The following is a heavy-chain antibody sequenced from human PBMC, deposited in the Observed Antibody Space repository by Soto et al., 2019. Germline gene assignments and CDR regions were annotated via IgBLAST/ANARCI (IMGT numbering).Heavy chain of an antibody. V-gene: IGHV3-72*01. CDR1: GFTFSDHY. D-gene: IGHD3-16*01. CDR3: TRVRLREGVGPPFDY. CDR2: IKNKANSYGE. J-gene: IGHJ4*02. Sequence: EVQLVESGGGLVLPGGTLRLSCAASGFTFSDHYMDWVRQAPGKGLEWVGRIKNKANSYGEEYAASVKGRLTISRDDSHNSLFLQMNTLKTEDTAVYYCTRVRLREGVGPPFDYLGQGTLVTFSS.